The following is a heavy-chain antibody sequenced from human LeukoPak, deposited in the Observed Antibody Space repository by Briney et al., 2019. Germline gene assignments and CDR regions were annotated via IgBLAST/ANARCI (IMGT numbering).Heavy chain of an antibody. V-gene: IGHV3-7*01. Sequence: GGSVRLSCEASGFDFRKYYMSWVRQAPGKGLEWLANIKYDGTYTNYKDSVKGRLTLSRDNAKNSVYLQMNSLRAEDTAVYYCTRDEGATVATYRFDFWGRGTLVTVSS. CDR1: GFDFRKYY. CDR3: TRDEGATVATYRFDF. J-gene: IGHJ4*02. CDR2: IKYDGTYT. D-gene: IGHD4-23*01.